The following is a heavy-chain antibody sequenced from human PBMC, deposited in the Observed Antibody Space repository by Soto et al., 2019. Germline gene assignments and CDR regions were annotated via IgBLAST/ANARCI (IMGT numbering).Heavy chain of an antibody. CDR2: IYYSGST. J-gene: IGHJ4*02. Sequence: SETLSLTCTVSGGSVSSGSYYWSWIRQPPGKGLEWIGYIYYSGSTNYNPSLKSRVTISVDTSKNQFSLKLSSVTAADTAVYYCARGVYPTDYWGQGTLVTVSS. V-gene: IGHV4-61*01. CDR1: GGSVSSGSYY. CDR3: ARGVYPTDY.